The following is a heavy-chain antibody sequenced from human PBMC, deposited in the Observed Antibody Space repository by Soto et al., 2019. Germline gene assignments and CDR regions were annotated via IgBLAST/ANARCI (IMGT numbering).Heavy chain of an antibody. CDR1: GFTVSSNY. CDR3: ARDKNVLLWFGELLSDGMDV. J-gene: IGHJ6*02. D-gene: IGHD3-10*01. CDR2: IYSGGST. V-gene: IGHV3-66*01. Sequence: EVQLVESGGGLVQPGGSLRLSCAASGFTVSSNYMSWVRQAPGKGLEWVSVIYSGGSTYYADSVKGGFTISRDNSKNTLYLQMNSLRAEDTAVYYCARDKNVLLWFGELLSDGMDVWGQGTTVTVSS.